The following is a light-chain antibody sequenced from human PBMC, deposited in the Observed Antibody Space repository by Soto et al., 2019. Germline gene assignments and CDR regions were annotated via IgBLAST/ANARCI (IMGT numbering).Light chain of an antibody. V-gene: IGLV2-14*01. J-gene: IGLJ1*01. CDR2: NVS. CDR1: SSDVGGHNC. Sequence: QSALTQPASVSGSPGQSITISCTGTSSDVGGHNCVSWYQQHPGKAPKLMIYNVSNRPSEISDRFSGSKSGNTASLTISGLQAEDDADYYCNSYTSSFTYVFGTGTKLTVL. CDR3: NSYTSSFTYV.